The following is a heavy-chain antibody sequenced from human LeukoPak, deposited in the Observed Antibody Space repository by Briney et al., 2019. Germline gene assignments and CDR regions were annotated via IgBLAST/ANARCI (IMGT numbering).Heavy chain of an antibody. CDR1: GFTFSRYY. V-gene: IGHV3-74*01. CDR3: TRVFVGDEYSSSGY. J-gene: IGHJ4*02. Sequence: GGSLRLSCAASGFTFSRYYMHWVRQAPGKGLVWVSRINSDGSSTTYADSVKGRFTIPRDNAKNTLYLQMNSLKVEDTAVYYCTRVFVGDEYSSSGYWGQGTLVTVSS. D-gene: IGHD6-13*01. CDR2: INSDGSST.